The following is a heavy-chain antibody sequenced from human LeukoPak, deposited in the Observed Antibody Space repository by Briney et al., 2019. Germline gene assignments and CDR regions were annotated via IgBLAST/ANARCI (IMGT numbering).Heavy chain of an antibody. V-gene: IGHV3-21*01. CDR3: ARGATVTLDY. D-gene: IGHD4-17*01. J-gene: IGHJ4*02. CDR2: ISSSSSYI. CDR1: GFTFSSYS. Sequence: GGSLRLSCAASGFTFSSYSMNWVRQAPGKGLEWVSSISSSSSYIYYADSVKGRFTISRDNAKNSLYLQMNSLRAEDAAVYYCARGATVTLDYWGQGTLVTVSS.